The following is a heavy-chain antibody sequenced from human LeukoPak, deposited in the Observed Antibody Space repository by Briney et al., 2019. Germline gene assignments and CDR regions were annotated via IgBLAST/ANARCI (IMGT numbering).Heavy chain of an antibody. V-gene: IGHV3-66*01. Sequence: TGGSLRLSCAASGFTVSSNCMSWVRQAPGKGLKWVSVIYSGGTTYYADSVKGRFTISRDNSKNTLHLQMNSLRAEDTAVYYCARDQYSYAHAAHWGQGTLVTVSS. D-gene: IGHD5-18*01. CDR2: IYSGGTT. CDR1: GFTVSSNC. CDR3: ARDQYSYAHAAH. J-gene: IGHJ4*02.